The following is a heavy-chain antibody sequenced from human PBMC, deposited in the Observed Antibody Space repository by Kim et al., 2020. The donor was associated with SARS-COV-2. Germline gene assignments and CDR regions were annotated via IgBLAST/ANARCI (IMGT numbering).Heavy chain of an antibody. CDR1: GFTFRSYS. D-gene: IGHD3-3*01. CDR3: ARDKAEWLLYGYGMDV. CDR2: ISSSSSYI. V-gene: IGHV3-21*01. J-gene: IGHJ6*02. Sequence: GGSLRLSCAASGFTFRSYSMNWVRQAPGKGLEWFSSISSSSSYIYYADSVKGRFTISRDNAKNSLYLQMNSLRAEDTAVYYCARDKAEWLLYGYGMDVWGQGTTVTVFS.